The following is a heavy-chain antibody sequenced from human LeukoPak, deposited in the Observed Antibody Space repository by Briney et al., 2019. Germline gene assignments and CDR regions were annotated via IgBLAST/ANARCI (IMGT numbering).Heavy chain of an antibody. CDR3: AKASSGGGVDDY. V-gene: IGHV3-30*18. J-gene: IGHJ4*02. D-gene: IGHD2-15*01. CDR1: GFTFSSYG. CDR2: ISYDGSNK. Sequence: PGGSLRLSCAASGFTFSSYGMHWVRQAPGKGLEWVAVISYDGSNKYYADSVRGRFTISRDNSKNTLYLQMNSLRAEDTAVYYCAKASSGGGVDDYWGQGTLVTVSS.